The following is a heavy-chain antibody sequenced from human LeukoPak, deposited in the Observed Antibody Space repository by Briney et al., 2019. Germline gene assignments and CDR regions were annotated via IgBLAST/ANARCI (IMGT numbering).Heavy chain of an antibody. CDR1: GYTFTSYY. Sequence: ASVTVSCTASGYTFTSYYMHWVRQAPGQGLEWMGIINPSGGSTSYAQKFQGRVTMTRDTSTSTVYMELSSLRSEDTAVYYCARDGFLEWLFPNYYYYGMDVWGQGTTVTVSS. CDR3: ARDGFLEWLFPNYYYYGMDV. D-gene: IGHD3-3*01. J-gene: IGHJ6*02. V-gene: IGHV1-46*01. CDR2: INPSGGST.